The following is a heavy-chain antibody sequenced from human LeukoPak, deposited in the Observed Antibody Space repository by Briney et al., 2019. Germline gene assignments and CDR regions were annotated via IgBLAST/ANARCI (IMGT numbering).Heavy chain of an antibody. CDR1: GFTFSSYS. V-gene: IGHV3-48*01. J-gene: IGHJ4*02. Sequence: GGSLRLSCAASGFTFSSYSMNWVRQAPGKGLEWVSYISSSSSTIYYADSVKGRFTISRDNAKNSLYLQMNSLRAEDTAVYYCASQPHSLDYWGQGTLVTVSS. CDR2: ISSSSSTI. CDR3: ASQPHSLDY.